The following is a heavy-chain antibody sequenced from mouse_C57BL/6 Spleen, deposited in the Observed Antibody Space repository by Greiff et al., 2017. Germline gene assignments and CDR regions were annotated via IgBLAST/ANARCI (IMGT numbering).Heavy chain of an antibody. J-gene: IGHJ2*01. Sequence: EVQLQQSGPGLVKPSESLSLTCSVTGYSITSGYYWNWIRQFPGNKLEWMGYISYDGSNNYNPSLKNRISITRDTSKNQFFLKLNSVTTEDTATYYCARGTTVVALDYWGQGTTLTVSS. CDR3: ARGTTVVALDY. V-gene: IGHV3-6*01. CDR1: GYSITSGYY. CDR2: ISYDGSN. D-gene: IGHD1-1*01.